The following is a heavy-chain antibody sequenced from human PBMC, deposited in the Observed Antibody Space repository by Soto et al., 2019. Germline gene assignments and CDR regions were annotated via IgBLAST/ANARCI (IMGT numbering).Heavy chain of an antibody. Sequence: SVKVSCKASGGTFSSYAISWVRQAPGQGLEWMGGIIPIFGTANYAQKFQGRVTITADESTSTAYMELSSLRSEDTAVYYCARIVVVPALVADYFYYYGIDVWGQGTTITVSS. V-gene: IGHV1-69*13. CDR1: GGTFSSYA. J-gene: IGHJ6*02. CDR2: IIPIFGTA. D-gene: IGHD2-2*01. CDR3: ARIVVVPALVADYFYYYGIDV.